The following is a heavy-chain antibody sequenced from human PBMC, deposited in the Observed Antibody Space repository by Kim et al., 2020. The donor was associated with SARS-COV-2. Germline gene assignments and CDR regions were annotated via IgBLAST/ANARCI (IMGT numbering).Heavy chain of an antibody. V-gene: IGHV1-46*01. D-gene: IGHD6-13*01. CDR3: ARDSSSTNSWWFDP. Sequence: AQKFQGRIILTRDTSTSTLYMDLSSLRSDDTAVYYCARDSSSTNSWWFDPWGQGTLVTVSS. J-gene: IGHJ5*02.